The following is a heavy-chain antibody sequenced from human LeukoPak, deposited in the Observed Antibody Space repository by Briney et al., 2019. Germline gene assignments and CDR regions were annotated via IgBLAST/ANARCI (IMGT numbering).Heavy chain of an antibody. V-gene: IGHV4-34*01. CDR2: INHSGST. D-gene: IGHD3-10*01. CDR1: GGSFSGYY. J-gene: IGHJ4*02. CDR3: ARSSYYGSGSYLLDY. Sequence: SETLSLTCAVYGGSFSGYYWSWIRQPPGKGLEWIGEINHSGSTNYNPSLKSRVTISVDTSKNQSSLKLSSVTAADTAVYYCARSSYYGSGSYLLDYWGQGTLVTVSS.